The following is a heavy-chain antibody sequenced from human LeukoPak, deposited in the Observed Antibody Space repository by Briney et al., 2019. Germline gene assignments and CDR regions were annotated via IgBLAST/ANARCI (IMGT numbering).Heavy chain of an antibody. CDR1: GFTFSSYS. D-gene: IGHD6-25*01. CDR2: IGTSSTTI. J-gene: IGHJ6*03. CDR3: ARFAAGGSYYYMDV. V-gene: IGHV3-48*01. Sequence: GGSLRLSCAASGFTFSSYSMNWVRQPPGKGLEWVSNIGTSSTTIYYADSVKGRFTISRDNAKNSLYLQMNSLRADDTAVYYCARFAAGGSYYYMDVWGKGTTVTVSS.